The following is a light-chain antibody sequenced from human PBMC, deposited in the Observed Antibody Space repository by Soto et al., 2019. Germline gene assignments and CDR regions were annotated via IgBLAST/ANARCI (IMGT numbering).Light chain of an antibody. J-gene: IGLJ3*02. CDR3: CSYAASFWV. V-gene: IGLV2-11*01. Sequence: QSALTQPASVSGSPGQSITISCTGTSSDVGGYIYVSWYQQHPGKAPKLIIYAVIKRPSGVPDRFSGSKSGNTASLTISGLQTEDEADYYCCSYAASFWVFGGGTKVTVL. CDR2: AVI. CDR1: SSDVGGYIY.